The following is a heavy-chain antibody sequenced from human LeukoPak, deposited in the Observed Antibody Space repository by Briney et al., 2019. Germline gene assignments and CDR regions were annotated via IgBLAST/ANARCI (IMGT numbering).Heavy chain of an antibody. Sequence: PGGSLRLSCSASGFSFSSYAMHGVRQAPGKGLEYVSSISSNGGPTYYADSVRGRFTISRDNSKNTLYLQMSSLRTEDTAVYYCVKDPAVDYWGQGTLVTVSS. V-gene: IGHV3-64D*06. J-gene: IGHJ4*02. CDR2: ISSNGGPT. CDR1: GFSFSSYA. CDR3: VKDPAVDY.